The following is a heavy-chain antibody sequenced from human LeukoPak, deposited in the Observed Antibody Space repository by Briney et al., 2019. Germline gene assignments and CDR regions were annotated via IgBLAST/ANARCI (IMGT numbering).Heavy chain of an antibody. CDR3: ARELPRGVTLVY. Sequence: GGSLRLSCAASGFTFIAYGNQWVIQHSRKGLVWVSRINNDGSSTSYADSVKGRFTISRDHAKNTLYLQLNSLSGEDTGVYYCARELPRGVTLVYWGQGTLVTVSS. V-gene: IGHV3-74*01. J-gene: IGHJ4*02. CDR2: INNDGSST. CDR1: GFTFIAYG. D-gene: IGHD2-21*02.